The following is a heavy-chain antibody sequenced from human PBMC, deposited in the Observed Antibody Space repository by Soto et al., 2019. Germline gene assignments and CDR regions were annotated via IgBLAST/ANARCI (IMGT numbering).Heavy chain of an antibody. V-gene: IGHV4-39*01. Sequence: PSETLSLTCTVSGGSISSSSYYWGWIRQPPGKGLEWIGSIYYSGSTYYNPSLKSRVTISVDTSKNQFSLKLSSVTAADTAVYYCARRAVVVINDAFDIWGQGTMVTVSS. J-gene: IGHJ3*02. D-gene: IGHD3-22*01. CDR2: IYYSGST. CDR3: ARRAVVVINDAFDI. CDR1: GGSISSSSYY.